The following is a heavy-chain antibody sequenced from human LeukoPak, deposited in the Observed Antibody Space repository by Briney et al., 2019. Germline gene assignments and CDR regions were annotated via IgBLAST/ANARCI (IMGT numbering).Heavy chain of an antibody. CDR3: ARASIVVVPAATTRKFDP. J-gene: IGHJ5*02. CDR1: GGSISSGGYY. Sequence: SETLSLTCTVSGGSISSGGYYWSWIRQPPGKGLEWIGYIYHSGSTYYNPSLKSRVTISVDRSKNQFSLKLSSVTAADTAVYYCARASIVVVPAATTRKFDPWGQGTLVTVSS. V-gene: IGHV4-30-2*01. CDR2: IYHSGST. D-gene: IGHD2-2*01.